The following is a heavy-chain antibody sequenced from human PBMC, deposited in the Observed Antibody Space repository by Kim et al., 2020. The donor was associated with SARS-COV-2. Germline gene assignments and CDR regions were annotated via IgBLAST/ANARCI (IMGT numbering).Heavy chain of an antibody. CDR2: IIPILGIA. CDR1: GGTFSSYA. V-gene: IGHV1-69*04. D-gene: IGHD1-26*01. J-gene: IGHJ4*02. Sequence: SEKVSCKASGGTFSSYAISWVRQAPGQGLEWMGRIIPILGIANYAQKFQGRVTITADKSTSTAYMELSSLRSEDTAVYYCARERKWVGEEGPYDYWGQGTLVTVSS. CDR3: ARERKWVGEEGPYDY.